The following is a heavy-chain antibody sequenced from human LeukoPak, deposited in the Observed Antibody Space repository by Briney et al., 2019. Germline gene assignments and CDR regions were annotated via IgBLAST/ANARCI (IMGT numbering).Heavy chain of an antibody. V-gene: IGHV3-23*01. CDR1: GFTSKNYA. Sequence: PGGSLRLSCIASGFTSKNYAMNWVRQAPGKGLEWVSAISASGDNTFYADSVKGRFTISRDNSKNTLYLQMNNLRAEDTAMYFCAKTLETSGQFDYWGQGTLVTVSS. D-gene: IGHD2-2*01. CDR3: AKTLETSGQFDY. CDR2: ISASGDNT. J-gene: IGHJ4*02.